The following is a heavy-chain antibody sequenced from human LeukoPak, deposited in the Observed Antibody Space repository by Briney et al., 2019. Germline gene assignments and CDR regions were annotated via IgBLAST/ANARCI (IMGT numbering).Heavy chain of an antibody. CDR3: AKVLRGFCSNTSCPNWFDP. CDR2: IYPGYSNT. CDR1: GYSFTTYW. V-gene: IGHV5-51*01. Sequence: PGESLKISCKGSGYSFTTYWIGWVRQMPGKGLEWMGIIYPGYSNTRYSPSFQGQVTISADRSISTSYLRWSSLKASDTAIYYCAKVLRGFCSNTSCPNWFDPWGQGTLVPVSS. D-gene: IGHD2-2*01. J-gene: IGHJ5*02.